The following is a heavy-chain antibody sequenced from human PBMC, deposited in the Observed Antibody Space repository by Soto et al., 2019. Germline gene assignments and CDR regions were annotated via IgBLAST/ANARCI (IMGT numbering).Heavy chain of an antibody. V-gene: IGHV3-23*01. J-gene: IGHJ4*02. CDR1: GFTFSSYA. CDR3: AKCGQQQLVAPKNFDY. Sequence: PVGSLRLSCAASGFTFSSYAMSWVRQAPGKGLEWVSAISGSGGSTYYADSVKGRFTISRDNSKNTLYLQMNSLRAEDTAVYYCAKCGQQQLVAPKNFDYWGQGTLVIVSS. CDR2: ISGSGGST. D-gene: IGHD6-13*01.